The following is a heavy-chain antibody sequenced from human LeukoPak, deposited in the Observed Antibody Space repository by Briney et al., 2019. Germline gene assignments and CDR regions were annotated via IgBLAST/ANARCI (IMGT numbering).Heavy chain of an antibody. CDR1: GGSISSSSYY. D-gene: IGHD6-13*01. V-gene: IGHV4-39*07. J-gene: IGHJ4*02. Sequence: SETLSLTCTVSGGSISSSSYYWGWIRQPPGKGLEWIGSIYYSGSTNYNPSLKSRVTISVDTSKNQFSLKLSSVTAADTAVYYCARASDSSSWYRLDYFDYWGQGTLVTVSS. CDR3: ARASDSSSWYRLDYFDY. CDR2: IYYSGST.